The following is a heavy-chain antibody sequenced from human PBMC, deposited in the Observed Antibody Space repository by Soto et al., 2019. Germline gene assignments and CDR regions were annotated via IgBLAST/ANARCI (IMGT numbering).Heavy chain of an antibody. Sequence: QVQLVQSGAEVKKPGSSVKVSCKASGGTFSSYALSWVRQAPGQGLEWMGGIIPMSGATNYAQKFQGRVTVTADESTNPAYLELTSLRSEDTAVYYCARGGPENDYWGQGTLVTVSS. CDR3: ARGGPENDY. J-gene: IGHJ4*02. V-gene: IGHV1-69*12. CDR1: GGTFSSYA. CDR2: IIPMSGAT. D-gene: IGHD1-26*01.